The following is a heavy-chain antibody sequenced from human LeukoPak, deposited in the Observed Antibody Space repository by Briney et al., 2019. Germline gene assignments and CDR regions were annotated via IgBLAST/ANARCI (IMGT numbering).Heavy chain of an antibody. D-gene: IGHD3-22*01. V-gene: IGHV3-7*01. J-gene: IGHJ1*01. Sequence: GGSLRLSCSASGFTFSGYWMTWVRQAPGKGLEWVAGIKQDGSERYLVDSVRGRFTISRDNAKNSLYLQMNSLRAEDTAVYYCARGFVGSSGYSAFQHWGQGTLVTVSS. CDR2: IKQDGSER. CDR3: ARGFVGSSGYSAFQH. CDR1: GFTFSGYW.